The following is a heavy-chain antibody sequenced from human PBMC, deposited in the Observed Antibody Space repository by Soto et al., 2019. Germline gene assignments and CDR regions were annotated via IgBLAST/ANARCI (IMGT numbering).Heavy chain of an antibody. CDR2: IFYNGST. V-gene: IGHV4-31*03. J-gene: IGHJ2*01. CDR1: GDPINSGGYF. Sequence: QVQLQESGPGLVKPSQTLSLTCSVSGDPINSGGYFWSWIRQLPGKGLEWIGNIFYNGSTYYNPSLKSRVTISLDTSKSQFSLNLSSDTAADTAVYFCARDRYFDLWGRGTLVTVSS. CDR3: ARDRYFDL.